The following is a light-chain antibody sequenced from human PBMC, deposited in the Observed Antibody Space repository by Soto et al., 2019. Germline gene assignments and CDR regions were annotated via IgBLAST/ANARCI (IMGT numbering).Light chain of an antibody. CDR2: EVS. CDR3: MQSIMLPYT. J-gene: IGKJ2*01. V-gene: IGKV2D-29*01. Sequence: DIVLTQTPLFLSVTPGQPASISCRSTQSLLHSDGKTYFYWFLQKAGQPPQLLIYEVSNRFSGVSDRLSGSGSGTDFTLQISRVEADDVGIYYCMQSIMLPYTFGHGTKLEIK. CDR1: QSLLHSDGKTY.